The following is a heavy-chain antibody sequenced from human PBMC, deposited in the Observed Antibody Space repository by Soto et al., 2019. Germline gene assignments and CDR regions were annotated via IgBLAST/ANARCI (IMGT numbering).Heavy chain of an antibody. CDR2: IYYSGST. CDR3: ARRYGDSFDF. J-gene: IGHJ4*02. V-gene: IGHV4-59*08. D-gene: IGHD4-17*01. CDR1: GGSINSYY. Sequence: SETLSLTCTVSGGSINSYYWSWIRQPPGKGLEWIGYIYYSGSTNYNPSLKSRVTISVDTSKNQFSLKLSSVTAADTAVYYCARRYGDSFDFWGQGTLVTVS.